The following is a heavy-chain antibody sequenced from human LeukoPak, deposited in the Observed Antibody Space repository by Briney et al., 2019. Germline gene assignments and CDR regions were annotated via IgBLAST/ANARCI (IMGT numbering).Heavy chain of an antibody. J-gene: IGHJ6*03. D-gene: IGHD6-13*01. V-gene: IGHV3-21*01. CDR1: GFTFSSYG. CDR3: ARDTRSSWYWNYYYYYMDV. CDR2: ISSSSSYI. Sequence: GGSLRLSCAASGFTFSSYGMSWVRQAPGKGLEWASSISSSSSYIYYADSVKGRFTISRDNAKNSLYLQMNSLRAEDTAVYYCARDTRSSWYWNYYYYYMDVWGKGTTVTVSS.